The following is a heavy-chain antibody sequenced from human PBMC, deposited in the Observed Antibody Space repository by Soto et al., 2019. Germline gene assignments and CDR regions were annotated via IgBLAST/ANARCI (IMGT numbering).Heavy chain of an antibody. J-gene: IGHJ4*02. V-gene: IGHV3-30-3*01. CDR2: ISYDGSNK. CDR3: ARARGTTKGSGYFDY. CDR1: GFTFSSYA. D-gene: IGHD6-19*01. Sequence: QVKLVESGGGVVQPGRSLRLSCAASGFTFSSYAMHWVRQAPGKGLEWVAVISYDGSNKYYADSVKGRFTISRDNSKNTRYLQMNSLRAEDTAVYYCARARGTTKGSGYFDYWGQGTLVTVSS.